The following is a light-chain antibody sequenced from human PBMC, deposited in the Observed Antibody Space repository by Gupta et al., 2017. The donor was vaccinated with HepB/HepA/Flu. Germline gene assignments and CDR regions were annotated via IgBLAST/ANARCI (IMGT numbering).Light chain of an antibody. CDR1: QSVSSSY. Sequence: EIVLTQSPGTLSLSPGERATLSCRASQSVSSSYLAWYQQKPGQAPRLLIYGASSRATDIPDRFSGSGSGTDFTLTISRLEPEDFAVYYCQQYGSSLSITFGQGTRLEIK. V-gene: IGKV3-20*01. J-gene: IGKJ5*01. CDR2: GAS. CDR3: QQYGSSLSIT.